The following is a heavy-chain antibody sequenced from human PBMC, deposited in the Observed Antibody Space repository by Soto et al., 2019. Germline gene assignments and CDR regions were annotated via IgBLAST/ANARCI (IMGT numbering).Heavy chain of an antibody. CDR1: GFTFRYYG. D-gene: IGHD2-15*01. CDR2: ISHDGSNA. J-gene: IGHJ4*02. Sequence: GGSLRLSCAASGFTFRYYGMHWVRQAPGKGLECVAVISHDGSNAFYADSVKGRFTISRDNSKNMLYLQMNSLKPEDTAVYYCAQDRGGDCSDNACYSGGDYWGRGNLVSVFS. CDR3: AQDRGGDCSDNACYSGGDY. V-gene: IGHV3-30*18.